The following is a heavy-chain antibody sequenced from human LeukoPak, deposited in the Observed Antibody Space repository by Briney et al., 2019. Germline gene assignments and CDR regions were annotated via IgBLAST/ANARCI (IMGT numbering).Heavy chain of an antibody. CDR3: AKENSYGPIFDY. CDR1: GGTFSSYA. Sequence: SCKASGGTFSSYAMSWVRQAPGKGLERVSAISGSGGSTYYADSVKGRFTISRDNSKNTLYLQMNSLRAGDTAVYYCAKENSYGPIFDYWGQGTLVTVSS. CDR2: ISGSGGST. V-gene: IGHV3-23*01. D-gene: IGHD5-18*01. J-gene: IGHJ4*02.